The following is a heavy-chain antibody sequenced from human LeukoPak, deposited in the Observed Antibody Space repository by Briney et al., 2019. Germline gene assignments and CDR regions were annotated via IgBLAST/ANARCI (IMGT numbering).Heavy chain of an antibody. Sequence: GGSLRLSCAASGFTFSSYWVHWVRQAPGKGLVWVSRTNSDGSNTSYADSVKGRFTISRDNAKNTLYLQMNSLRAEDTAVYYCARQGAKRPYYDILTSDYWGQGTLVTVSS. CDR3: ARQGAKRPYYDILTSDY. CDR1: GFTFSSYW. V-gene: IGHV3-74*01. D-gene: IGHD3-9*01. CDR2: TNSDGSNT. J-gene: IGHJ4*02.